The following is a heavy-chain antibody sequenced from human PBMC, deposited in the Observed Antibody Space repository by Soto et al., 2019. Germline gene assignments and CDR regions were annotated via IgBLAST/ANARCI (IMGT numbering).Heavy chain of an antibody. J-gene: IGHJ6*02. Sequence: SETLSLTCTVSGGSISSYYWSWIRQPPGKGLEWIGYIYYSGSTNYNPSLKSRVTISVDTSKNRFSLKLSSVTAADTAVYYCARGRIAVAGTNYYYGMDVWGQGTTVTVSS. CDR2: IYYSGST. CDR3: ARGRIAVAGTNYYYGMDV. D-gene: IGHD6-19*01. CDR1: GGSISSYY. V-gene: IGHV4-59*01.